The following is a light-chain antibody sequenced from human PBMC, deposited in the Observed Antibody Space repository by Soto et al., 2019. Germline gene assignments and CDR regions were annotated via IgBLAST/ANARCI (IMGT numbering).Light chain of an antibody. Sequence: QSVLTQPPSVSGAPGQRVTISCTGSSSNIGAGLHVHWYQQLPGTAPKLLISGNNNRPSGVPDRFSGSKSGTSASLAITGLQVEDEADYYCQSFDSSLSARVFGTGTKVTVL. CDR2: GNN. V-gene: IGLV1-40*01. CDR1: SSNIGAGLH. J-gene: IGLJ1*01. CDR3: QSFDSSLSARV.